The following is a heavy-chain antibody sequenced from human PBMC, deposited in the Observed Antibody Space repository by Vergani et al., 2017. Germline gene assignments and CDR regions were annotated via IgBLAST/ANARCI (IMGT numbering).Heavy chain of an antibody. Sequence: EVQLLVSGGGLVPPGGSLRLSCAASGCPSGSYAMSWVRQAPGKGVEWVSANIVGGGSTYYADSVKGRFTISRDKSKNTRYLQMNSLRAEDTAVYYCAKARRVASSWPLYYFDYWGQGTLVTVSS. CDR1: GCPSGSYA. CDR3: AKARRVASSWPLYYFDY. V-gene: IGHV3-23*01. CDR2: NIVGGGST. D-gene: IGHD6-13*01. J-gene: IGHJ4*02.